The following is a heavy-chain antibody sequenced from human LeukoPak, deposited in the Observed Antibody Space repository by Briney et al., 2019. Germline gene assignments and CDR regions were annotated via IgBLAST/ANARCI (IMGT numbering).Heavy chain of an antibody. J-gene: IGHJ4*02. V-gene: IGHV4-39*07. CDR1: GGSISSSSYY. Sequence: SETLSLTCTVSGGSISSSSYYWGWIRQPPGKGLEWIGEINHSGSTNYNPSLKSRVTISVDTSKNQFSLKLSSVTAADTAVYYCARGGYSSGWPYWGQGTLVTVSS. CDR3: ARGGYSSGWPY. D-gene: IGHD6-19*01. CDR2: INHSGST.